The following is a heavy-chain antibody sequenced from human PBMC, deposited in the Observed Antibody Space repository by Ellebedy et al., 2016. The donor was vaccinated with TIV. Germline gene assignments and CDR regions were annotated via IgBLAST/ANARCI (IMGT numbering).Heavy chain of an antibody. CDR2: INAGNGNT. CDR1: GYTFTSYA. CDR3: ARDRQWFPSNYGMDV. J-gene: IGHJ6*02. V-gene: IGHV1-3*01. D-gene: IGHD3-22*01. Sequence: ASVKVSCXASGYTFTSYAMHWVRQAPGQRLEWMGWINAGNGNTKYSQKFQGRVTITRDTSASTAYMELSSLRSEDTAVYYCARDRQWFPSNYGMDVWGQGTTVTVSS.